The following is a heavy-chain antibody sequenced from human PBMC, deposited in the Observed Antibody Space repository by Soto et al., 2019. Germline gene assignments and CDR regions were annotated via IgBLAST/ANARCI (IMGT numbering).Heavy chain of an antibody. Sequence: PGEPLKISCNVSGYSFTTFWISWVRQMPEKGLEWMGRLDPAESFTNYSPSFQGHDTISVDKSINTAYLQWSSLKASHTAIYYCACPLDCRRNCPDALDVWGPGTMVAV. J-gene: IGHJ3*01. CDR2: LDPAESFT. V-gene: IGHV5-10-1*01. CDR1: GYSFTTFW. D-gene: IGHD2-21*01. CDR3: ACPLDCRRNCPDALDV.